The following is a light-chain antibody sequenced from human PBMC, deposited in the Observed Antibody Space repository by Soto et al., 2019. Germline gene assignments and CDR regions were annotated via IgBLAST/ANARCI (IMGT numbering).Light chain of an antibody. V-gene: IGKV1-27*01. J-gene: IGKJ1*01. CDR1: QGISTY. Sequence: DIQMTQSPSSLSAAVGDRVTITCRASQGISTYLAWYQQKPGKVPSLLIFAASTLQSGVPSRFSGSGSGTDFTLTISSLQPEDVATYYCQKYYTAPLTFGQGTKVEIK. CDR2: AAS. CDR3: QKYYTAPLT.